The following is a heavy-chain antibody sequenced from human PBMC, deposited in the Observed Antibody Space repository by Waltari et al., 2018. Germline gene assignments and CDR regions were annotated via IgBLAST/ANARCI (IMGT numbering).Heavy chain of an antibody. J-gene: IGHJ3*02. CDR3: AHLFVITTFDAFDI. D-gene: IGHD3-22*01. CDR1: EFLFRGHW. Sequence: EVQLVESGGGVVRPGGSLRRSWAVSEFLFRGHWMHWARQAPGKGLVWVSRINPDGSGKYYADSVKGRFTISRDNTKNTLYLQMDSLRAEDTAVYYCAHLFVITTFDAFDIWGHGTMVTVSS. V-gene: IGHV3-74*01. CDR2: INPDGSGK.